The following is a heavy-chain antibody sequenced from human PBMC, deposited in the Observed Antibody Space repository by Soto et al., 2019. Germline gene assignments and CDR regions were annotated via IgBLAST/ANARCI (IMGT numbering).Heavy chain of an antibody. D-gene: IGHD1-1*01. J-gene: IGHJ3*01. Sequence: EVQLVESGGSLVQPGGSLRLSCAASGFTFSDHYMDWVRQAPGKGLEWVARSRNKAKSYTTVYAASVKDRFTISRDESKNSLYLEMSSLKAEATAVYFCVRGYPSFDVWGRGTMVTVSS. CDR3: VRGYPSFDV. CDR2: SRNKAKSYTT. V-gene: IGHV3-72*01. CDR1: GFTFSDHY.